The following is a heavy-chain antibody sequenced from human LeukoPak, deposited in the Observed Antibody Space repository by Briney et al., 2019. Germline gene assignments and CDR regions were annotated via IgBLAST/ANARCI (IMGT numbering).Heavy chain of an antibody. CDR1: GGSISSSSYY. D-gene: IGHD6-19*01. CDR3: ARHLGAVAGTDYYYYMDV. Sequence: SETLSLTCTVSGGSISSSSYYWGWIRQPPGKGLEWIGSIYYSGSTYYNPSLKSRVTISVDTSKNQFSLKLSSVTAADTAVYYCARHLGAVAGTDYYYYMDVWGKGTTVTISS. J-gene: IGHJ6*03. V-gene: IGHV4-39*01. CDR2: IYYSGST.